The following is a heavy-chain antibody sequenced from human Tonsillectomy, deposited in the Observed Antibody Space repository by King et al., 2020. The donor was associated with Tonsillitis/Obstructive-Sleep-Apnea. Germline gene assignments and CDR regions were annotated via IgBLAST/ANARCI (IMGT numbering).Heavy chain of an antibody. Sequence: VQLQQWGAGLLKPSETLSLTCAVYGGSFSGYYWSWIRQPPGKGLEWIGEINHSGSTNYNPSLKSRVTISVDTSKNQFSLKLSSVTAADTAVYYCARGVRSTRIVLMVYAIPKGWFDPWGQGTLVTVSS. CDR1: GGSFSGYY. CDR3: ARGVRSTRIVLMVYAIPKGWFDP. D-gene: IGHD2-8*01. CDR2: INHSGST. J-gene: IGHJ5*02. V-gene: IGHV4-34*01.